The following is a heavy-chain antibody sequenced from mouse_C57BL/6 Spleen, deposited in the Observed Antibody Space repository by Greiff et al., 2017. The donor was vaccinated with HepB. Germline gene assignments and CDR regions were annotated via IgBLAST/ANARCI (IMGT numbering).Heavy chain of an antibody. CDR3: ARDSNTWYFDV. J-gene: IGHJ1*03. V-gene: IGHV5-4*01. D-gene: IGHD2-5*01. CDR2: ISDGGSYT. CDR1: GFTFSSYA. Sequence: DVMLVESGGGLVKPGGSLKLSCAASGFTFSSYAMSWVRQTPEKRLEWVATISDGGSYTYYPDNVKGRFTISRDNAKNNLYLQMSHLKSEDTAMYYCARDSNTWYFDVWGTGTTVTVSS.